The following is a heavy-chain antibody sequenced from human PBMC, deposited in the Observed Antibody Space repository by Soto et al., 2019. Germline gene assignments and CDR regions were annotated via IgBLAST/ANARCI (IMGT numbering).Heavy chain of an antibody. CDR2: ISKSGGDT. CDR3: AKDTYSSSWYF. J-gene: IGHJ4*02. V-gene: IGHV3-23*01. CDR1: GFTFTKYA. D-gene: IGHD2-2*01. Sequence: EVQLLESGGDLVQPGGSLRLSCAASGFTFTKYAMPWVRQAPGKGLECVSSISKSGGDTYYADSVKGRFTISRDNSKNTLYLQMNGLRAEDKALYFCAKDTYSSSWYFWGQGTLGTVSS.